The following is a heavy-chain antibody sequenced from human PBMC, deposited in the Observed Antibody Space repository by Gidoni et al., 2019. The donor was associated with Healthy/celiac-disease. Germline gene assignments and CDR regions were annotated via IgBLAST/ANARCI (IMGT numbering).Heavy chain of an antibody. J-gene: IGHJ4*02. CDR3: ARGQYSSGWYVDY. Sequence: EVQLVESWGGLVKPGGSLRLSCAASGFTFSSYSMNWVRQAPGKGLEWVSSISSSSSYIYYADSVKGRFTISRDNAKNSLYLQMNSLRAEDTAVYYCARGQYSSGWYVDYWGQGTLVTVSS. V-gene: IGHV3-21*01. D-gene: IGHD6-19*01. CDR1: GFTFSSYS. CDR2: ISSSSSYI.